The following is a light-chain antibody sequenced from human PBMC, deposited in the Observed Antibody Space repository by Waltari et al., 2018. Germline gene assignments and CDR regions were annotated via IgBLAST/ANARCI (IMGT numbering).Light chain of an antibody. Sequence: QSALTQPPSAPGSPGQSVTIPRPGTRTALGGSNYVSWYQHPPGKAPKLMIYEVTKRPSGVPDRFSGSKSGNTASLTVSGLQAEDEAYYYCSSYADNKGVFGGGTKLTVL. CDR1: RTALGGSNY. CDR3: SSYADNKGV. CDR2: EVT. J-gene: IGLJ2*01. V-gene: IGLV2-8*01.